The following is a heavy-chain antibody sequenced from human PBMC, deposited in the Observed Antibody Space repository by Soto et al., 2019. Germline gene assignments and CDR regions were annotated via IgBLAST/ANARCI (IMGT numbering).Heavy chain of an antibody. V-gene: IGHV3-9*01. CDR3: EKRRGDYGYIYNF. CDR2: ISWNSGSI. CDR1: GFTFDDYA. Sequence: GGSLRLSCAASGFTFDDYAMHWVRQAPGKGLEWVSGISWNSGSIGYADSVKGRFTISRDNAKNSLYLQMNSLRAEDTALYYCEKRRGDYGYIYNFWGRGTLVTV. J-gene: IGHJ4*02. D-gene: IGHD4-17*01.